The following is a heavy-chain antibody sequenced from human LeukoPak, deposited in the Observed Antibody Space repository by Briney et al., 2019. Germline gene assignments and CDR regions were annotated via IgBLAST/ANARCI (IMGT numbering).Heavy chain of an antibody. V-gene: IGHV3-74*01. CDR3: ARDLYGDFDY. D-gene: IGHD4-17*01. CDR1: GFTFSSYW. CDR2: IHSDGSTT. J-gene: IGHJ4*02. Sequence: TGGSLRLSCAASGFTFSSYWMHWVRHVPGKGLVWVSRIHSDGSTTGYADSVKGRFTISGDNAKNTLYLQMNSLRAEDTAVYYCARDLYGDFDYWGQGTLVTVSS.